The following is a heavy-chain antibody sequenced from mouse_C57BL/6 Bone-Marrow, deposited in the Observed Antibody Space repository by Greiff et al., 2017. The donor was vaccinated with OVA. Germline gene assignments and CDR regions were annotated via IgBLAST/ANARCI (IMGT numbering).Heavy chain of an antibody. V-gene: IGHV1-82*01. Sequence: AQLQQSGPELVKPGASVKISCKASGYAFSSSWMNWVKQRPGKGLEWIGRIYPGDGDTNYNGKFKGKATLTADKSSSTAYMQLSSLTSEDSAVYFCARVDLYYGSSLDYWGQGTTLTVSS. CDR2: IYPGDGDT. J-gene: IGHJ2*01. D-gene: IGHD1-1*01. CDR1: GYAFSSSW. CDR3: ARVDLYYGSSLDY.